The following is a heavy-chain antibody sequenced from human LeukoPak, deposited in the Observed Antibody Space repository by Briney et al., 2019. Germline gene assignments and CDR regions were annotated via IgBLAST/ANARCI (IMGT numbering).Heavy chain of an antibody. V-gene: IGHV4-31*03. CDR1: GGSISSGGYY. J-gene: IGHJ6*03. CDR2: IYYSGST. Sequence: PSETLSLTCTVAGGSISSGGYYCSWLRQHPGKGLEWIGYIYYSGSTYYNPSLKSRVTISVDTSKNQFSLKLSSVTAADTAVYYRARARSQTTVSYYYYYMDVWGKGTTVTVSS. D-gene: IGHD4-17*01. CDR3: ARARSQTTVSYYYYYMDV.